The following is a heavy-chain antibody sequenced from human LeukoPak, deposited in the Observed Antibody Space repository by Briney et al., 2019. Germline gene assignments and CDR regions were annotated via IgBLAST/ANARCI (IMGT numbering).Heavy chain of an antibody. V-gene: IGHV3-7*01. CDR2: IKQDGSEK. CDR3: ARVSGSRLFDY. D-gene: IGHD1-26*01. J-gene: IGHJ4*02. CDR1: GFTFSSYW. Sequence: GGSLRLSCAASGFTFSSYWMSWVRQAPGKGLEWVANIKQDGSEKYYVDSVKGRFTISRDNAKNSLYLQMNGLRAEDTAVYYCARVSGSRLFDYWGQGTLVTVSS.